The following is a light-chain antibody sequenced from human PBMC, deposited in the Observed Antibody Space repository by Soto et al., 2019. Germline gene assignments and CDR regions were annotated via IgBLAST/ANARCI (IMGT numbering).Light chain of an antibody. CDR2: EVI. CDR1: SSDVGGYNY. Sequence: QSVLTQPASVSGSPGQSITISCTGTSSDVGGYNYVSWYQQHPGKAPKLMIYEVINRPSGISSRFSGSKSGNTASLTISGLQAEGEADYYCSSYTTSSTYVFGTGTKLTVL. CDR3: SSYTTSSTYV. J-gene: IGLJ1*01. V-gene: IGLV2-14*03.